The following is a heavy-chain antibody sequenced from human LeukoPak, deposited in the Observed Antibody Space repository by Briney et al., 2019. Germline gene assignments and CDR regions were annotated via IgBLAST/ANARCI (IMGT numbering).Heavy chain of an antibody. CDR3: ARDGGSSWRPVDY. CDR2: ISSSSSYI. V-gene: IGHV3-21*01. D-gene: IGHD6-13*01. Sequence: GGSLRLSCAASGFTFSSYSMNWVRQAPGKGPEWVSSISSSSSYIYYADSVKGRFTISRDNAKNSLYLQMNSLRAEDTAVYYCARDGGSSWRPVDYWGQGTLVTVSS. J-gene: IGHJ4*02. CDR1: GFTFSSYS.